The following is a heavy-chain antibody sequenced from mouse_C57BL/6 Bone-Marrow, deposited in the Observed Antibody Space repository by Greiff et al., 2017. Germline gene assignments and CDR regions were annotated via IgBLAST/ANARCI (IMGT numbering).Heavy chain of an antibody. J-gene: IGHJ3*01. V-gene: IGHV2-2*01. Sequence: VKLVESGPGLVQPSQSLSITCTVSGFSLTSYGVHWVRQSPGKGLEWLGVIWSGGSTDYNAAFISRLSISKDNSKSQVFFKMNSLQADDTAIYYCARSLRDDCPWFAYWGQGTLVTVSA. CDR1: GFSLTSYG. D-gene: IGHD2-4*01. CDR2: IWSGGST. CDR3: ARSLRDDCPWFAY.